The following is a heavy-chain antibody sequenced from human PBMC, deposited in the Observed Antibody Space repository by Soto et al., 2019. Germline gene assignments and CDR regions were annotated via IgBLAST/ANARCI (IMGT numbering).Heavy chain of an antibody. D-gene: IGHD6-19*01. V-gene: IGHV3-23*01. CDR1: GFTFSSYS. Sequence: PGGSLRLSCAASGFTFSSYSMNWVRQAPGKGLEWVSSISGSGGSTYYADSVKGRFTISRDNSKNTLYLQMNSLRAEDTAEYYCANGVARVAGNNYYYYCMDVWGQGTTVTVSS. CDR3: ANGVARVAGNNYYYYCMDV. CDR2: ISGSGGST. J-gene: IGHJ6*02.